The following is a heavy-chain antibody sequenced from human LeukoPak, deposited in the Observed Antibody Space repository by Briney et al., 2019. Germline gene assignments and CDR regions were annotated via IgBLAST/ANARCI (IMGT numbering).Heavy chain of an antibody. Sequence: SETLSLTCTVSGGSISSYYWSGIRQPPGKGLEWIGYIYYSGSTNYNPSLKSRVTISVDTSKNQFSLKLSSVTAADTAVYYCARRLSGRFLYSWGRGTLVSVSS. J-gene: IGHJ4*02. CDR3: ARRLSGRFLYS. CDR2: IYYSGST. D-gene: IGHD3-3*01. CDR1: GGSISSYY. V-gene: IGHV4-59*01.